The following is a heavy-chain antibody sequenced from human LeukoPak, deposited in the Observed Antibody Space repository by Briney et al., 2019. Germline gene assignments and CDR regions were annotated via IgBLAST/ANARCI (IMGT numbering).Heavy chain of an antibody. CDR3: AKGGQDFDFWRFDC. CDR2: ISGSGGRT. J-gene: IGHJ4*02. Sequence: GGSLRLSCAASGFSFSVYAMSWVRQAPGKGLEWVSSISGSGGRTYYTNSVKGRFTISRENFKNTVYLEMNNLGAEDTALYYCAKGGQDFDFWRFDCWGQGNLVIVSS. CDR1: GFSFSVYA. D-gene: IGHD3-3*01. V-gene: IGHV3-23*01.